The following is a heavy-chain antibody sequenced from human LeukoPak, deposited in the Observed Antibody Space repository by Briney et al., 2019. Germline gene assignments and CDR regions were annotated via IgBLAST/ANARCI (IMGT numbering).Heavy chain of an antibody. V-gene: IGHV4-39*01. J-gene: IGHJ4*02. CDR1: GGSISSSSYY. Sequence: SETLSLTCTVSGGSISSSSYYWGWIRQPPGKGLEWIGSIYYSGSTYYNPSLKSRVTISVDTSKNQFSLKLSSVTAADTAMYYCARHVGNSGYAPFDYWGQGTLVTVSS. CDR2: IYYSGST. D-gene: IGHD5-12*01. CDR3: ARHVGNSGYAPFDY.